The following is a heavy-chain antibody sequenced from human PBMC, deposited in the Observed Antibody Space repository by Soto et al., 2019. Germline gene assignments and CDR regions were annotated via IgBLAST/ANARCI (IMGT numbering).Heavy chain of an antibody. Sequence: QVQLVQSGAEVKKPGSSVKVSCKASGGTFSSYAIRWVRQAPGQGLEWMGGIIPIFGTANYAQKFQGRVTLTADESTSTAYMELSSLRSEDTAVYYCAGTPELTRIYYYYGMDVGGQGTTVTVSS. CDR3: AGTPELTRIYYYYGMDV. J-gene: IGHJ6*02. CDR1: GGTFSSYA. D-gene: IGHD1-7*01. V-gene: IGHV1-69*12. CDR2: IIPIFGTA.